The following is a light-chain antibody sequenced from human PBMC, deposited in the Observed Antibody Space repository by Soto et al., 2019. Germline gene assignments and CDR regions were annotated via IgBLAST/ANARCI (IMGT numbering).Light chain of an antibody. Sequence: EAVMTQSPATLSVSPGERHTLSCRASQSVSSNLPWYQQKPGQAPRLLIYDASTRATGIPARFSGSGSGTEFTLTISSLQSEDFAVYYCQQYNTWPLTFGPGTKVDIK. V-gene: IGKV3-15*01. CDR3: QQYNTWPLT. J-gene: IGKJ3*01. CDR1: QSVSSN. CDR2: DAS.